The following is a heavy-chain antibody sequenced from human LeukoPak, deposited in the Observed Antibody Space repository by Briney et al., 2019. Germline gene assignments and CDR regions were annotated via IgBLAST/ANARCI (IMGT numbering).Heavy chain of an antibody. CDR3: ARSSDWFNWFDP. V-gene: IGHV3-21*01. D-gene: IGHD6-19*01. CDR2: ISSSSSYI. CDR1: GFTFSSYS. J-gene: IGHJ5*02. Sequence: GGSLRLSCAASGFTFSSYSMNWVRRAPGKGREWVSSISSSSSYIYYADSVKGRFTISRDNAKNSLYLQMNSLRAEDTAVYYCARSSDWFNWFDPWGQGTLVTGSS.